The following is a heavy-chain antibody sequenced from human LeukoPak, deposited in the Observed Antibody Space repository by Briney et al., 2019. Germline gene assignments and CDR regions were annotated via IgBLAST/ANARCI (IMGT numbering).Heavy chain of an antibody. CDR1: GFTFDDYG. V-gene: IGHV3-20*04. J-gene: IGHJ6*02. Sequence: GGSLRLSCAASGFTFDDYGMSWVRQAPGKGLEWVSGINWNGGSTGYADSVKGRFTISRDNAKNSLYLQMNSLRAEDTALYYCARSQYTYYYDSSLYYYGMDVWGQGTTVTVSS. CDR3: ARSQYTYYYDSSLYYYGMDV. CDR2: INWNGGST. D-gene: IGHD3-22*01.